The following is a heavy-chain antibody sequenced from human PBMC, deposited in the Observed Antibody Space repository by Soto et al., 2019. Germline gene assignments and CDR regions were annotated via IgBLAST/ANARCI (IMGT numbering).Heavy chain of an antibody. D-gene: IGHD3-16*01. V-gene: IGHV1-24*01. Sequence: VASVKVSCTVSGYTLTELSMHWVRQAPGKGLEWMGGFDPEDGETIYAQKFQGRVTMTEDTSTDTAYMELSSLRSEDTAVYYCATVHGVPDAFDIWGQGTMVTVSS. CDR3: ATVHGVPDAFDI. J-gene: IGHJ3*02. CDR1: GYTLTELS. CDR2: FDPEDGET.